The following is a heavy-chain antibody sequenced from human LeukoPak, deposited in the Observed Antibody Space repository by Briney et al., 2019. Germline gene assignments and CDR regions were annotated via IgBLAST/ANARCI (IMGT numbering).Heavy chain of an antibody. V-gene: IGHV3-48*02. CDR3: AGGVYGYNAFDY. J-gene: IGHJ4*02. D-gene: IGHD5/OR15-5a*01. CDR2: ISSGRSVM. CDR1: GFTFSVYG. Sequence: GGSLRLSCAASGFTFSVYGMSWVRQAPGKGLEWVSHISSGRSVMNYADSVKGRFTISRDNGKNSVYLQMNSLRDEDTAVYYCAGGVYGYNAFDYWGQGTLDSVSS.